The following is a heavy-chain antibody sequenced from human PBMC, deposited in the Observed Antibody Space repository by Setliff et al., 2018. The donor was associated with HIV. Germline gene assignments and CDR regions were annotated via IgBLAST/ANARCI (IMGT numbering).Heavy chain of an antibody. CDR2: IYYSGST. CDR3: ARPGRASYYYYMDV. D-gene: IGHD3-10*01. CDR1: GGSISSYY. J-gene: IGHJ6*03. V-gene: IGHV4-59*12. Sequence: SETLSLTCTVSGGSISSYYWSWIRQPPGKGLEWIGYIYYSGSTNYNPSLKSRVTISVDTSKNQFSLKLSSVTAADTAVYYCARPGRASYYYYMDVWGKGTTVTVSS.